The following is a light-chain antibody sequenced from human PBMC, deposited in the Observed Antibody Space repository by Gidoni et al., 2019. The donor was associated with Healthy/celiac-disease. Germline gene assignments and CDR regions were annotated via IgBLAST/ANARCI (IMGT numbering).Light chain of an antibody. J-gene: IGKJ5*01. CDR3: QKYNSAPST. Sequence: DIQMTQSPSSLSASVGDRVTIPCRASQGISNYLAWYQQKPGKVPKLLIYAASTLQSGVPSRFSGSGSGTDFTLTISSLQPEDVATYYCQKYNSAPSTFGQGTRLEIK. CDR1: QGISNY. V-gene: IGKV1-27*01. CDR2: AAS.